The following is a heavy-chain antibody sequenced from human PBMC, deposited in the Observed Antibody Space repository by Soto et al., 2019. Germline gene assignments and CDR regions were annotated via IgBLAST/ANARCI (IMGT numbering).Heavy chain of an antibody. CDR1: GFTVSSNY. CDR2: IYSGGST. J-gene: IGHJ3*02. V-gene: IGHV3-66*01. CDR3: ARDLDCSGGSCWDDFDI. Sequence: EVQLVESGGGLVQPGGSLRLSCAASGFTVSSNYMSWVRQAPGKGLEWVSVIYSGGSTYYADSVKGRFIISRDNSKNTLYLQLNSLRAEDTAVYYCARDLDCSGGSCWDDFDIWGHGTMVTVSS. D-gene: IGHD2-15*01.